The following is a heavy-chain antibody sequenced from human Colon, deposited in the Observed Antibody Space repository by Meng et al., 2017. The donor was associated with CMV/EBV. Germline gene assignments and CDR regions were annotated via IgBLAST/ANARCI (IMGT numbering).Heavy chain of an antibody. V-gene: IGHV3-53*01. CDR1: GFNASNTY. J-gene: IGHJ4*02. CDR2: IYTGGDT. Sequence: GESLKISCTASGFNASNTYMTWVRQAPGKGLEWVSLIYTGGDTYYADSVKGRFTFSRDNSKNTSYLQMNSLRAEDTAVYYCAPPPGRYQLLFVVGYFDYGGQGTLVTVSS. CDR3: APPPGRYQLLFVVGYFDY. D-gene: IGHD2-2*01.